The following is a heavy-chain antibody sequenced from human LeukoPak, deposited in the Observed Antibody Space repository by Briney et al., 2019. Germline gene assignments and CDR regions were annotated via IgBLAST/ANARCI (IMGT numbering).Heavy chain of an antibody. V-gene: IGHV3-9*03. CDR1: GFTFDGYV. J-gene: IGHJ3*02. CDR2: ISWNSGSI. CDR3: AKGPYDSSGYDAFDI. Sequence: PGRSLRLSCAASGFTFDGYVMHWVRQAPGKGLEWVSGISWNSGSIAYADSVKGRFTISRDNAKNSLYLQMNSLRAEDMALYYCAKGPYDSSGYDAFDIWGHGTMVTVSS. D-gene: IGHD3-22*01.